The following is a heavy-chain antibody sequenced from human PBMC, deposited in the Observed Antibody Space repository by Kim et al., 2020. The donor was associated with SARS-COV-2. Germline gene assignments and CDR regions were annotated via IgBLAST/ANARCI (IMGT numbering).Heavy chain of an antibody. Sequence: SETLSLTCAVYGGSFSGYYWSWIRQPPGKGLEWIGEINHSGSTNYNPSLKSRVTISVDTSKNQFSLKLSSVTAADTAVYYCARGFPRIAARLSWFDPWGQGTLVTVSS. CDR2: INHSGST. D-gene: IGHD6-6*01. J-gene: IGHJ5*02. CDR3: ARGFPRIAARLSWFDP. V-gene: IGHV4-34*01. CDR1: GGSFSGYY.